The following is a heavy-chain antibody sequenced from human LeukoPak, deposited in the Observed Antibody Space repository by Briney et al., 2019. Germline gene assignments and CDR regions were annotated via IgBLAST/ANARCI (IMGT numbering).Heavy chain of an antibody. CDR1: GGSISSSSYY. CDR2: IYYSGST. Sequence: SETLSLTCTVSGGSISSSSYYWGWIRQPPGKGLEWIGSIYYSGSTYYNPSLKSRVTISVDTSKSQFSLRLSSVTAADTAVYYCARGGDSYGFFDIWGQGTMVTVSS. J-gene: IGHJ3*02. D-gene: IGHD5-18*01. V-gene: IGHV4-39*02. CDR3: ARGGDSYGFFDI.